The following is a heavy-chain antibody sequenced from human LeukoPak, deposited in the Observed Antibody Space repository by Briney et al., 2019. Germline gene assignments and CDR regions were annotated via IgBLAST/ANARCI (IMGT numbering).Heavy chain of an antibody. Sequence: SETLSLTCAVYGGSFSGYYWSWIRQPPGKGLDWIGEINHSGSTNYNPSLKSRVTISVDTSKNQFSLKLSSVTAADTAVYYCARGVMYSSRKGNWFDPWGQGTLVTVSS. V-gene: IGHV4-34*01. CDR1: GGSFSGYY. J-gene: IGHJ5*02. D-gene: IGHD6-19*01. CDR3: ARGVMYSSRKGNWFDP. CDR2: INHSGST.